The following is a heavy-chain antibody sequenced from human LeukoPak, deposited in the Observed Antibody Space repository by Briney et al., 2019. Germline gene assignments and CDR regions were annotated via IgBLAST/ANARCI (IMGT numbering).Heavy chain of an antibody. CDR1: GGSISSRSYY. Sequence: SETLSLTCTVPGGSISSRSYYWGWIRQSPGKGLEWIGAISYHGRSFYNPSLESRVTISIDTSKNQFSLKLTSVTAADTAVYYCASVPTLWGQGALVTVSS. V-gene: IGHV4-39*07. CDR3: ASVPTL. J-gene: IGHJ4*02. CDR2: ISYHGRS.